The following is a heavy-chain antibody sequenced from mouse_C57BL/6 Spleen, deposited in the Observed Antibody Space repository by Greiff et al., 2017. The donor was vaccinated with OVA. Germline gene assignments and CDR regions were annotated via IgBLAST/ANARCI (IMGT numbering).Heavy chain of an antibody. CDR3: ATDYANWYFGV. D-gene: IGHD1-1*02. V-gene: IGHV10-3*01. CDR2: IRRKSSNYAT. J-gene: IGHJ1*03. CDR1: GFTFNTYA. Sequence: EVKLVESGGGLVQPKGSLKLSCAASGFTFNTYAMHWVRQAPGKGLEWVARIRRKSSNYATYYADSVKDRVTISRDDSQSMLYLQMNNLKTEDTAMYYCATDYANWYFGVWGTGTTVTVSS.